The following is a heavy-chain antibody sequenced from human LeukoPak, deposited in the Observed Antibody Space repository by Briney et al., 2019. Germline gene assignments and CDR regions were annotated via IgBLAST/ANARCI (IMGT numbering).Heavy chain of an antibody. CDR2: ISGSGGST. CDR1: GFTFSSYA. Sequence: GGSLRLSCAASGFTFSSYAMSWVRQAPGKGLEWVSAISGSGGSTFYADSVEGRFTISRDYSKDTLYLQMESLRVEDTAVYYCATSTTWHQSVVSWGQGTLVTVSS. V-gene: IGHV3-23*01. CDR3: ATSTTWHQSVVS. J-gene: IGHJ5*02. D-gene: IGHD2/OR15-2a*01.